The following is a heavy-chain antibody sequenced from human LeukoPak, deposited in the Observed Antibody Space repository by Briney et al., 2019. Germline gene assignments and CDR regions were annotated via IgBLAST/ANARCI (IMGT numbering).Heavy chain of an antibody. CDR2: ISYDGSNK. Sequence: GGSLRLSCAASGFTFSSYAMHWVRQAPGKGLEWVAVISYDGSNKYYADSVKGRFTISRDNSKNTLYLQMNSLRAEDTAVYYCARDEVEYSSSIDYWGQGTLVTVSS. V-gene: IGHV3-30-3*01. J-gene: IGHJ4*02. D-gene: IGHD6-6*01. CDR3: ARDEVEYSSSIDY. CDR1: GFTFSSYA.